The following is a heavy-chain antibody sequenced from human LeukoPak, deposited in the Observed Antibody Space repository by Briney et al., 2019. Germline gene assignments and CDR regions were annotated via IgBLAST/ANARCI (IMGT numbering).Heavy chain of an antibody. V-gene: IGHV1-2*02. CDR2: INPNSDGT. CDR1: GYTFTGFF. D-gene: IGHD1-26*01. CDR3: ARDPRPISGSYYYYYYMDV. Sequence: ASVKVSCKASGYTFTGFFVHWVRQAPGQGLEWMGWINPNSDGTSYGQKFQGRVTMTTDMSNSTAYMELSSLRSEDTAVYYCARDPRPISGSYYYYYYMDVWGKGTTVTVSS. J-gene: IGHJ6*03.